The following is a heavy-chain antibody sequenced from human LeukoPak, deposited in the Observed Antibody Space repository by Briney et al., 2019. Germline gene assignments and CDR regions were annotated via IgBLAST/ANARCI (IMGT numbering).Heavy chain of an antibody. V-gene: IGHV3-43*01. D-gene: IGHD5-12*01. CDR2: ISWDGGST. J-gene: IGHJ4*02. CDR1: GFTFDDYT. CDR3: AKGGYSGFDIDY. Sequence: PGGSLRLSCAASGFTFDDYTMHWVRQAPGKGLEWVSLISWDGGSTYYADSVKGRFTISRDNSKNSLYLQMNSLRTEDTALYYCAKGGYSGFDIDYWGQGTLVTVSS.